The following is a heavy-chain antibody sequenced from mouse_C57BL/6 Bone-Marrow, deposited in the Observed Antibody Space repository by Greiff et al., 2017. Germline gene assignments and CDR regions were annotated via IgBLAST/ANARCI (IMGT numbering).Heavy chain of an antibody. J-gene: IGHJ1*03. V-gene: IGHV1-36*01. CDR3: ARSWYYGSRDFDV. CDR1: GFTFTDYY. D-gene: IGHD1-1*01. CDR2: VYPYNGGT. Sequence: EVKLQESGPVLVKPGPSVKISCKASGFTFTDYYMHWVKQSHGKSLEWIGLVYPYNGGTSYNQKFKGKATLTVDTSSSTAYMELNSLTSEDSAVYDCARSWYYGSRDFDVWGTGTTVTVSS.